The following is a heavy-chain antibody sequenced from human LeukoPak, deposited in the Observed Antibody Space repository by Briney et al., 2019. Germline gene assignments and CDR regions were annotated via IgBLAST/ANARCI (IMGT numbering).Heavy chain of an antibody. V-gene: IGHV3-73*01. J-gene: IGHJ4*02. CDR2: IRSKANSYAT. CDR3: TRPYYAEPEDY. Sequence: PGGSLRLSCAASGFTFSDSAMHWVRQASGKGLEWVGRIRSKANSYATAYASSVKGRFTISRDDSKNTAYLQMNSLKTEDTAVYYCTRPYYAEPEDYWGQGTLVTVSS. D-gene: IGHD2/OR15-2a*01. CDR1: GFTFSDSA.